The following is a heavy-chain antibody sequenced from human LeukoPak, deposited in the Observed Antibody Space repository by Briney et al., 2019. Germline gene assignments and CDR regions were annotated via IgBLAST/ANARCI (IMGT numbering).Heavy chain of an antibody. J-gene: IGHJ4*02. CDR3: ARRYYGSGSYYRVFDY. Sequence: SETLSLTCTVSGGSISSSSYYWGWIRQPPGKGLEWIGSIYYSGSTYYNPSLKSRVTISVDTSKNQFSLKLSSVTAADTAVYYCARRYYGSGSYYRVFDYWGQGTLVTVSS. V-gene: IGHV4-39*01. D-gene: IGHD3-10*01. CDR2: IYYSGST. CDR1: GGSISSSSYY.